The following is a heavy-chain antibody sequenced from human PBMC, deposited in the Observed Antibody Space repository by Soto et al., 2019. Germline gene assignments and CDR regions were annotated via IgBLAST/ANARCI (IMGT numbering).Heavy chain of an antibody. Sequence: SETLSLTCTVSGGFVNSDTHSWSWIRQTPGKRLEWIGFIYSGGSTKTPSLRSRVTMSVDTSKNQFSLKLGSVIVADTAVYHCARFVRSCSATTCSTRADVWGQGITVTVSS. D-gene: IGHD2-2*01. CDR2: IYSGGST. V-gene: IGHV4-61*01. J-gene: IGHJ6*02. CDR3: ARFVRSCSATTCSTRADV. CDR1: GGFVNSDTHS.